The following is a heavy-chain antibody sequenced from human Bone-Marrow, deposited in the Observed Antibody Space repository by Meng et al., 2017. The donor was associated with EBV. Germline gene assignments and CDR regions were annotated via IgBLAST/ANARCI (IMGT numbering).Heavy chain of an antibody. CDR1: GFSLTTSGVG. V-gene: IGHV2-5*02. Sequence: QITMEESVPTLVKPKQTLTLIFTFSGFSLTTSGVGVGWIRQPPGKALEWLALIYWDDDKRYSPSLKNRLTITKDTSKNQVVLTMTNMDPVDTATYYCARYYGSGSYYNPTDFWGQGTLVTVSS. J-gene: IGHJ4*02. CDR2: IYWDDDK. CDR3: ARYYGSGSYYNPTDF. D-gene: IGHD3-10*01.